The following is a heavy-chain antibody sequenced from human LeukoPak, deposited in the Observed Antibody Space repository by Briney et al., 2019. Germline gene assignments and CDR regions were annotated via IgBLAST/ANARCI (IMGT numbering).Heavy chain of an antibody. D-gene: IGHD1-26*01. Sequence: ASVKVSCKASADTFTSYDINWVRQATGQGLEWMGWINSHSGNTGYEQKFQGRVTIIRNTSISTASMELGSLRSEYTAVFYSGRVLVRATFNYWGQGTLVTVSS. V-gene: IGHV1-8*03. CDR1: ADTFTSYD. J-gene: IGHJ4*02. CDR3: GRVLVRATFNY. CDR2: INSHSGNT.